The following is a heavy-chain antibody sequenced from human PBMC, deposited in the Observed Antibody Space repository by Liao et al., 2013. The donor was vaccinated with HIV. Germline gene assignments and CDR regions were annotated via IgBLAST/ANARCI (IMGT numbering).Heavy chain of an antibody. CDR1: GGSISSDNYY. J-gene: IGHJ2*01. CDR3: ARVRSIAARPWYFDL. V-gene: IGHV4-61*02. D-gene: IGHD6-6*01. CDR2: IYTSGST. Sequence: QVQLQESGPGLVKPSQPLSLTCTVSGGSISSDNYYWSWIRQPAGKGLEWIGRIYTSGSTNYNPSLKSRVTISIDTSENQFSLKLSSVTAADTAVYYCARVRSIAARPWYFDLWGRGTLVSVSS.